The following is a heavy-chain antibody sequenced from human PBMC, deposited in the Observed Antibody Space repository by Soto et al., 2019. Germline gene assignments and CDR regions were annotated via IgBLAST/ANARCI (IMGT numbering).Heavy chain of an antibody. Sequence: QVQLQESGPGLVKPSETLSLTCTVSGGSISSYYWSWIRQPPGKGLEWIGYIYYSGSTNYNPSLKSRITISVDTSKNQCSLKLSSVTAADTAVYYCAGRGAAGLYYFDYWGQGTLVTVSS. CDR2: IYYSGST. CDR1: GGSISSYY. D-gene: IGHD6-13*01. J-gene: IGHJ4*02. CDR3: AGRGAAGLYYFDY. V-gene: IGHV4-59*08.